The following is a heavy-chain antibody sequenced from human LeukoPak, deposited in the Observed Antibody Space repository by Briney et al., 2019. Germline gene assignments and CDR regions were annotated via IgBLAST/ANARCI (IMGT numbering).Heavy chain of an antibody. CDR1: GGSISSSNR. Sequence: PSETLSLTCTVSGGSISSSNRWSWVRQAPGKGLEWIGEIYHSGITNYNPSLKSRVTISVDKSKNQFSLKLSSVTAADTAVYYCVRYCGGDCYSAFDIWGQGTIVTVSS. J-gene: IGHJ3*02. CDR2: IYHSGIT. CDR3: VRYCGGDCYSAFDI. V-gene: IGHV4-4*02. D-gene: IGHD2-21*02.